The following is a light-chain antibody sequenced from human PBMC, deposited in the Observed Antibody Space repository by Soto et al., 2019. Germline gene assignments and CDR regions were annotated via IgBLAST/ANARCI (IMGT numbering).Light chain of an antibody. J-gene: IGKJ1*01. Sequence: ETVLTQSPGTLSLSPGETAIVSCRASQSLANSRLAWYRQKPGQAPRPLIYDVSRRATGIPDRFSGSGSGTDFTLSISRLEPEDFAVYFCHQYQTSPWTFGRGTKV. CDR2: DVS. CDR3: HQYQTSPWT. V-gene: IGKV3-20*01. CDR1: QSLANSR.